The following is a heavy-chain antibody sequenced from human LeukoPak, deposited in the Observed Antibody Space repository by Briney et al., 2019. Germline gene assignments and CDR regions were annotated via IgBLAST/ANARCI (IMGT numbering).Heavy chain of an antibody. CDR1: GGSISSGGYS. CDR2: IYHSGST. CDR3: ARSKDGSGFAAY. Sequence: SETLSLTCAVSGGSISSGGYSWSWIRQPPGKGLEWIGYIYHSGSTYYNPSLKSRVTISVDRSKNQFSLKLSSVIAADTAMYYCARSKDGSGFAAYWGQETQVTVSS. V-gene: IGHV4-30-2*01. D-gene: IGHD3-22*01. J-gene: IGHJ4*02.